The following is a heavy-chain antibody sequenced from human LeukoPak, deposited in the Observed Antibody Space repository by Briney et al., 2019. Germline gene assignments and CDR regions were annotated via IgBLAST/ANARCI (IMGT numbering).Heavy chain of an antibody. CDR3: AAVLLWFGELSDDAFDI. J-gene: IGHJ3*02. CDR1: GGSISSYY. V-gene: IGHV4-59*08. Sequence: SETLSLTCTVSGGSISSYYWSWIRQPPGKGLEWIGYIYYSGSTYYNPSLKSRVTISVDTSKNQFSLKLSSVTAADTAVYYCAAVLLWFGELSDDAFDIWGQGTMVTVSS. CDR2: IYYSGST. D-gene: IGHD3-10*01.